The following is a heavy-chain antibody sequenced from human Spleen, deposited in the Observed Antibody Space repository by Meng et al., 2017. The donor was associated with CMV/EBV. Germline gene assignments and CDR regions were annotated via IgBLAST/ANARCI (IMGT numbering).Heavy chain of an antibody. CDR1: GYTFTNYD. Sequence: ASVKVSCKASGYTFTNYDINWVRQATGQGLEWMGWINPNSGGTNYAQKFQGRVTMTRDTSISTAYMELSRLRSDDTAVYYCAGFLEWLLDYWGQGTLVTVSS. D-gene: IGHD3-3*01. V-gene: IGHV1-2*02. CDR2: INPNSGGT. J-gene: IGHJ4*02. CDR3: AGFLEWLLDY.